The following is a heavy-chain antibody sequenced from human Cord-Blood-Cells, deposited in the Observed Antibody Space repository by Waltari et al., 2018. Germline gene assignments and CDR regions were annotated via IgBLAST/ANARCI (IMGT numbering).Heavy chain of an antibody. CDR3: ARGRYSSGFDY. V-gene: IGHV3-53*01. J-gene: IGHJ4*02. Sequence: EVQLVESGGGLIQPGGSLRRSCAASGFTVSSNNISGVRQAPGKGLEWVSVIYSGGSTYYADSVKGRFTISRDNSKNTLYLQMNSLRAEDTAVYYCARGRYSSGFDYWGQGTLVTVSS. CDR1: GFTVSSNN. CDR2: IYSGGST. D-gene: IGHD6-19*01.